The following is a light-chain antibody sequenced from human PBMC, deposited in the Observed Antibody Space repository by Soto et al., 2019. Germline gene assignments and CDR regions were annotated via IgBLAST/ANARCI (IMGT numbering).Light chain of an antibody. J-gene: IGKJ1*01. CDR2: GAS. CDR3: QQSNSFPWT. Sequence: AIQLTQSPSSLSASVGDRVTITCRASQGIRSALGWYQQKPGKVPKLLIYGASTLQSGVPSKISGRGSGTDFTLTISSRQPEDFATYYCQQSNSFPWTFGQGTKVYIK. CDR1: QGIRSA. V-gene: IGKV1-13*02.